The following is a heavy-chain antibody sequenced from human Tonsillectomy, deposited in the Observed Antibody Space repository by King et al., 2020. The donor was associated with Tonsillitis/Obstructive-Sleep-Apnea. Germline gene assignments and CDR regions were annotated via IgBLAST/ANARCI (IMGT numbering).Heavy chain of an antibody. CDR3: ARVEVKGGHYYYYYMDV. CDR1: GGSISSSNW. Sequence: VQLQESGPGLVKPSGTLSLTCDVSGGSISSSNWWSWVRQPPGKGLEWIGEIYNRGSTNYIPSRKGRVPISVDNSKNQFSLKLSSVTAADTAVYYCARVEVKGGHYYYYYMDVWGKGTTVTVS. CDR2: IYNRGST. D-gene: IGHD3-16*01. V-gene: IGHV4-4*02. J-gene: IGHJ6*03.